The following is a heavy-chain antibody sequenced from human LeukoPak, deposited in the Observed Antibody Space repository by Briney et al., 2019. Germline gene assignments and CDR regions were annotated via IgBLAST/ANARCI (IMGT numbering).Heavy chain of an antibody. CDR2: INSNGGRT. Sequence: PSGTLSLTCTVSGGSISSYYWSWIRQAPGKGLEYVSAINSNGGRTYYADSVKGRFTISRDNSKNTLFLQMSSLRVEDTAVYYCVKDLYYDNSGYYSGAFDYWGQGTLVTVSS. J-gene: IGHJ4*02. D-gene: IGHD3-22*01. V-gene: IGHV3-64D*06. CDR3: VKDLYYDNSGYYSGAFDY. CDR1: GGSISSYY.